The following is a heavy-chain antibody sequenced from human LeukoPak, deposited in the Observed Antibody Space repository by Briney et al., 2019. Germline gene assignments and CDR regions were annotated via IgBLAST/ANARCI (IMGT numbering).Heavy chain of an antibody. CDR3: SRFGETYWFDP. V-gene: IGHV3-66*01. Sequence: PGGSLRLSCAASGFTVSSNYMSWVRRAPGKGLEWVSVIYSGGSTYYADSVKGRFIISRNNSKNTLYLQMNSLRAEDTAVYFCSRFGETYWFDPWGQGTLVTVSS. J-gene: IGHJ5*02. CDR1: GFTVSSNY. D-gene: IGHD3-10*01. CDR2: IYSGGST.